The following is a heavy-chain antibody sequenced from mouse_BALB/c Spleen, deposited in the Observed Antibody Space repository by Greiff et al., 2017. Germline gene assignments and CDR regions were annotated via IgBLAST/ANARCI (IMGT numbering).Heavy chain of an antibody. Sequence: EVQGVESGGGLVKPGGSLKLSCAASGFAFSSYDMSWVRQTPEKRLEWVAYISSGGGSTYYPDTVKGRFTISRDNAKNTLYLQMSSLKSEDTAMYYCARQWIYYYGSSPLDYWGQGTTLTVSS. CDR3: ARQWIYYYGSSPLDY. CDR1: GFAFSSYD. V-gene: IGHV5-12-1*01. CDR2: ISSGGGST. D-gene: IGHD1-1*01. J-gene: IGHJ2*01.